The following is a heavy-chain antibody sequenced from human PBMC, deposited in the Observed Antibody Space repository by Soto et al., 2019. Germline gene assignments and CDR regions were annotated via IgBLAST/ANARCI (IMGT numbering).Heavy chain of an antibody. D-gene: IGHD2-15*01. CDR2: IYDTGST. V-gene: IGHV4-61*01. CDR3: ASALYCSGGSCSFDP. CDR1: GGSVSSGHYY. J-gene: IGHJ5*02. Sequence: SETLSFTWTVSGGSVSSGHYYWSWLRQPPGKGLEWIGFIYDTGSTSYNPSLKSRVTISMDTSKNQFSLKLTSVTAADTAVYYCASALYCSGGSCSFDPWGQGTLVTVSS.